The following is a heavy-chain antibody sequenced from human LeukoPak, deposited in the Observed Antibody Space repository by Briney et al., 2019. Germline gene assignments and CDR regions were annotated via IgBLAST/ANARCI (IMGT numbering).Heavy chain of an antibody. CDR2: LYYSGSA. Sequence: SETLSLTCTVSGGSISNYYWSWIRQPPGKGLEWIGYLYYSGSANYNPSLKSRATISLDTSKNQFSLKLSSVTAADTAVYYCARIRNYGSGTYIPFVDYWGQGTLVTVSS. D-gene: IGHD3-10*01. CDR1: GGSISNYY. V-gene: IGHV4-59*01. J-gene: IGHJ4*02. CDR3: ARIRNYGSGTYIPFVDY.